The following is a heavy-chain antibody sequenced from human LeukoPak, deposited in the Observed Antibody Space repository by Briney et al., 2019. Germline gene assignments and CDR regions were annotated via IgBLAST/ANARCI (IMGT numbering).Heavy chain of an antibody. CDR3: ASHYDTSGYHYFDF. J-gene: IGHJ4*02. Sequence: GGSLRLSCAASGFTFSRYAMHWVRQALGKGLEWVAVISYDGSNKYYADSVKGRFTISRDSSKNTLYLQMNSLRAEDTAVYYCASHYDTSGYHYFDFRGQGTLVTVSS. D-gene: IGHD3-22*01. CDR1: GFTFSRYA. V-gene: IGHV3-30-3*01. CDR2: ISYDGSNK.